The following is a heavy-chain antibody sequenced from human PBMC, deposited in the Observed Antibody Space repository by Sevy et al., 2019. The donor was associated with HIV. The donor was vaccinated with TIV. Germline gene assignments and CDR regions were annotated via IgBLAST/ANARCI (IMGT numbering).Heavy chain of an antibody. CDR1: GFTISSYS. V-gene: IGHV3-48*02. D-gene: IGHD6-13*01. J-gene: IGHJ4*02. CDR2: ISSSSSTL. CDR3: ARDHYPRTKRIAAAGQSYFDY. Sequence: GGSLRLSCAASGFTISSYSMNWVRQAPGKGLEWVSYISSSSSTLYYADSVKDRFTISRDNAKNSLYLQMNSLRDEDTAVYYCARDHYPRTKRIAAAGQSYFDYWGQGTLVTVSS.